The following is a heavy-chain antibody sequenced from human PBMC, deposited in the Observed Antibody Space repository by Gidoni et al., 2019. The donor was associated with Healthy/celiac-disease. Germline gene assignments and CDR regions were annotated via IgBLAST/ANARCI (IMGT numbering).Heavy chain of an antibody. CDR2: ISSSSSYI. Sequence: EVQLVESGGGLVKPGGSLRLSCAASGFTFSSYSMNWVRQAPGKGLECVSSISSSSSYIYYADSVKGRFTISRDNAKNSLYLQMNSLRAEDTAVYYCARDLRPRVGATGYYFDYWGQGTLVTVSS. V-gene: IGHV3-21*01. CDR3: ARDLRPRVGATGYYFDY. J-gene: IGHJ4*02. D-gene: IGHD1-26*01. CDR1: GFTFSSYS.